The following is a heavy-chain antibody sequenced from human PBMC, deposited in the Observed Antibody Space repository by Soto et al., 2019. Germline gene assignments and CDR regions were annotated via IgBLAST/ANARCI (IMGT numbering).Heavy chain of an antibody. D-gene: IGHD3-16*01. J-gene: IGHJ4*03. CDR3: AREGGESSDGLYYFDS. CDR2: IYYSGNT. Sequence: SETLSLTCTVSGGSTSSDNYWSWIRQPPGKGLEWIGHIYYSGNTDYNPSLKSRLAISIDTSKDQFSLKLSSVTAADTAVYFCAREGGESSDGLYYFDSWGQGTTVTVSS. CDR1: GGSTSSDNY. V-gene: IGHV4-30-4*01.